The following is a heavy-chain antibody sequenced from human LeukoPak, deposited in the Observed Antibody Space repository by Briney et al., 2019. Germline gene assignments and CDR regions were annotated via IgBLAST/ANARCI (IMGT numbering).Heavy chain of an antibody. J-gene: IGHJ4*02. CDR2: ISGSDGST. D-gene: IGHD3-10*01. V-gene: IGHV3-23*01. Sequence: GGSLRLSCAASGFTFSSYAMNWVRQAPGKGLEWVSAISGSDGSTYYADSVKGRFTIPRDTSKNTLYLQMNSLRAEDTAIYYCAKDPNYYGSGPLDYWGQGTLVTVSS. CDR3: AKDPNYYGSGPLDY. CDR1: GFTFSSYA.